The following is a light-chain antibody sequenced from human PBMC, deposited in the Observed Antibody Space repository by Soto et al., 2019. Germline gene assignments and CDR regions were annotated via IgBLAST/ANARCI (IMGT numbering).Light chain of an antibody. CDR3: AAWDDSLNGVV. CDR2: SNN. J-gene: IGLJ2*01. V-gene: IGLV1-44*01. Sequence: QSVLTQPPSASGAPGQRVTISCSGSSSNIGSNTVNWYQQLQGTAPKLLIYSNNQQPSGVPDRFSGCKSGTSASLAISGLQSADEADYYCAAWDDSLNGVVFGGGTKLTVL. CDR1: SSNIGSNT.